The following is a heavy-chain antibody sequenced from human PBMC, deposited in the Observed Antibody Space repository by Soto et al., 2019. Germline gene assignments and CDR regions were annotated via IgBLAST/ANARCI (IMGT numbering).Heavy chain of an antibody. V-gene: IGHV4-4*02. CDR1: GGSISSSNW. CDR3: ASFRGYCSSTSCYIR. D-gene: IGHD2-2*02. J-gene: IGHJ4*02. CDR2: IYHSGST. Sequence: SETLSLTCAVSGGSISSSNWWSWVRQPPGKGLEWIGEIYHSGSTNYNPSLKSRVTISVDKSKNQFSLKLSSVTAADTAVYYCASFRGYCSSTSCYIRWGQGTLVTVSS.